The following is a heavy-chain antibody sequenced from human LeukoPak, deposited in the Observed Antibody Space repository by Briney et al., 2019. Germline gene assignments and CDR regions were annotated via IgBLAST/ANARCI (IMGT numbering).Heavy chain of an antibody. V-gene: IGHV3-30*02. CDR3: ASRPGGELHDEGY. D-gene: IGHD1-26*01. J-gene: IGHJ4*02. CDR2: IRSDGSNK. Sequence: GGSLRLSCAASAFTFSSYGMHWVRQAPGKGLEWVAFIRSDGSNKYYTDSVEGRFTISRDNSKLYLQMNSLRAEDTAVYYCASRPGGELHDEGYWGQGTLVTVSS. CDR1: AFTFSSYG.